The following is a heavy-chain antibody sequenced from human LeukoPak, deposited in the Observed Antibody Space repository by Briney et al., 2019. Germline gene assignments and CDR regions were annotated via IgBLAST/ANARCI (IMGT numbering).Heavy chain of an antibody. CDR1: GDSVSSDNAA. Sequence: SQTLSLTCAISGDSVSSDNAAWNWIRQSPSRGLEWLGRTYYRSKWYNDYAVSVKSRITINPDTSKNQFSLQLNSVTPEDTAVYYCAREFGETAFTYFFDYWGQGTLVTVSS. J-gene: IGHJ4*02. V-gene: IGHV6-1*01. CDR3: AREFGETAFTYFFDY. D-gene: IGHD3-16*01. CDR2: TYYRSKWYN.